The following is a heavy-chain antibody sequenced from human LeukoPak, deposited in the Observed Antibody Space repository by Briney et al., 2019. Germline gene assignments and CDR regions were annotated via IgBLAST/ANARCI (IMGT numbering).Heavy chain of an antibody. CDR3: ARGWRWATRGLDY. V-gene: IGHV4-34*01. CDR2: INHSGST. Sequence: SETLSLTCAVYGGSFSGYYRSWIRQPPGKGLEWIGEINHSGSTNYNPSLKSRVTISVDTSKNQFSLKLSSVTAADTAVYYCARGWRWATRGLDYWGQGTLVTVSS. CDR1: GGSFSGYY. J-gene: IGHJ4*02. D-gene: IGHD1-26*01.